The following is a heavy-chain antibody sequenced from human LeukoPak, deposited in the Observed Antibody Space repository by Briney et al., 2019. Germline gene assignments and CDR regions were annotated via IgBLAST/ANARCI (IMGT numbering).Heavy chain of an antibody. D-gene: IGHD1-1*01. Sequence: SETLSLTCSVSGDSISYFYWSWIRQPAGKGLEWIGRVSTSGRTNYNPSLKSRLTMSADTSKKQFSLILNSVTAADTAVYYCAVGRPRNTTRLDDGYDFWGQGTMVTVSS. CDR3: AVGRPRNTTRLDDGYDF. V-gene: IGHV4-4*07. CDR1: GDSISYFY. J-gene: IGHJ3*01. CDR2: VSTSGRT.